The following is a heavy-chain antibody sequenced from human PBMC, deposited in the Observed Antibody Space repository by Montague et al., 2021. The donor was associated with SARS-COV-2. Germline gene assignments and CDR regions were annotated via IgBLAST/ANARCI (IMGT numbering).Heavy chain of an antibody. Sequence: SLRLSCAASGFTFSSYNMNWVRQAPGKGLEWVSAISSSSSYIYYADSVKGRFIISRDNAKNSLYLQLNSLRAEDTAVYYCARSLTTVACVYFDYWGQGTLVTVSS. J-gene: IGHJ4*02. CDR2: ISSSSSYI. CDR1: GFTFSSYN. D-gene: IGHD4-23*01. V-gene: IGHV3-21*01. CDR3: ARSLTTVACVYFDY.